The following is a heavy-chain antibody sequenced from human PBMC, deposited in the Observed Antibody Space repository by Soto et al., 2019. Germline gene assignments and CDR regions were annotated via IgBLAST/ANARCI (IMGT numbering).Heavy chain of an antibody. Sequence: GESLKISCKGSGYSFTSYWIGWVRQMPGKGLEWMGIIYPGDSDTRYSPSFQGQVTISAVKSISTAYLQWSSLKASDAAMYYCARQGNYDLLTGYQYYCYCMDVWGQGTTVTVSS. D-gene: IGHD3-9*01. J-gene: IGHJ6*02. CDR2: IYPGDSDT. CDR1: GYSFTSYW. V-gene: IGHV5-51*01. CDR3: ARQGNYDLLTGYQYYCYCMDV.